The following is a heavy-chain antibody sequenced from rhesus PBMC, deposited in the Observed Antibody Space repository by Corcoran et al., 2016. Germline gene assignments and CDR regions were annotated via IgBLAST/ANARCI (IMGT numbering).Heavy chain of an antibody. V-gene: IGHV3-14*01. CDR3: AGLTSP. Sequence: EVQLVASGGGLAKPGGSLRLSCAASGFTFSSYWMHWVRQAPGKGLEGISAINRAGSRTYYAESVKGRFTISRENAKNTLYLQMDGLRAEDTAVYYCAGLTSPWGQGVLVTVSS. CDR2: INRAGSRT. J-gene: IGHJ4*01. CDR1: GFTFSSYW.